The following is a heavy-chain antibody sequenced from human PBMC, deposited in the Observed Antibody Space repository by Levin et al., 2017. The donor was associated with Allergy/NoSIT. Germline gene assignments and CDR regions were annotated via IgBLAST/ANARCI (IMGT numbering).Heavy chain of an antibody. CDR1: GYTFTSYD. D-gene: IGHD3-16*01. CDR3: ASCGIISGGYYYYGMDV. V-gene: IGHV1-8*01. CDR2: MNPNSGNT. Sequence: ASVKVSCKASGYTFTSYDINWVRQATGQGLEWMGWMNPNSGNTGYAQKFQGRVTMTRNTSISTAYMELSSLRSEDTAVYYCASCGIISGGYYYYGMDVWGQGTTVTVSS. J-gene: IGHJ6*02.